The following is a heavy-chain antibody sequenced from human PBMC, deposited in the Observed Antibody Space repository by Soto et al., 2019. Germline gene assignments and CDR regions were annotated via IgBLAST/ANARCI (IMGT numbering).Heavy chain of an antibody. J-gene: IGHJ3*02. CDR1: GGSISSGGYY. D-gene: IGHD2-15*01. CDR2: IYYSGST. Sequence: TSETLSLTCTVSGGSISSGGYYWSWIRQHPGKGLEWIGYIYYSGSTYYNPSLKSRVTISVDTSKNQFSLKLSSVTAADTAVYYCASVSLYCSGGSCYSGSAFDIWGQGTMVTVSS. CDR3: ASVSLYCSGGSCYSGSAFDI. V-gene: IGHV4-31*03.